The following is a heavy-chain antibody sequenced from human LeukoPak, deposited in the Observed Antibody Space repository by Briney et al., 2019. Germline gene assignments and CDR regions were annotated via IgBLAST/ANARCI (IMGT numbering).Heavy chain of an antibody. D-gene: IGHD1-26*01. Sequence: ASVKVSCKASGYSFTSYYMHWVRQAPGQGLEWMGLINPSGSSTTYAQKFQGRVTMTRDMFTSTDYMELTSLTSDDTAVYYCARDNSVGETAWWFDPWGQGTLVTVSS. J-gene: IGHJ5*02. CDR3: ARDNSVGETAWWFDP. CDR2: INPSGSST. CDR1: GYSFTSYY. V-gene: IGHV1-46*01.